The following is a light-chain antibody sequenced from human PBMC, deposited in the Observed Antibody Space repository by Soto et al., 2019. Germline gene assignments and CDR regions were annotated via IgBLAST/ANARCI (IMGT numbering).Light chain of an antibody. CDR2: QVT. CDR1: SSDIGGYYY. Sequence: QSVLTQPASVSGSPGQSITISCTGTSSDIGGYYYVSWYQHHPGKAPKLMIYQVTNRPSGVSHRFSGSKSGNTASLTISGLQAEDEADYYCTSYSSSSTFYVFGPGTKSPS. CDR3: TSYSSSSTFYV. J-gene: IGLJ1*01. V-gene: IGLV2-14*01.